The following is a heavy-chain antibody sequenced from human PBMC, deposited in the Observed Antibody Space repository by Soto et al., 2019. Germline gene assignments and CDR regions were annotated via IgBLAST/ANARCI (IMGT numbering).Heavy chain of an antibody. CDR3: AADARRGSSWYSYGMDV. CDR1: GFTFTSSA. Sequence: AASVKVSCKASGFTFTSSAVQWVRQARGQRLEWIGWIVVGSGNTNYAQRFQERVTITRDMSTSTAYMELSSLRSEDTAVYYCAADARRGSSWYSYGMDVWGQGTTVTVSS. D-gene: IGHD6-13*01. J-gene: IGHJ6*02. CDR2: IVVGSGNT. V-gene: IGHV1-58*01.